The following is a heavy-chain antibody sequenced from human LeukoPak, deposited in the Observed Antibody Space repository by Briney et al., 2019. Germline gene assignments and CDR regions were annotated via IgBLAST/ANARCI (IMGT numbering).Heavy chain of an antibody. CDR3: ARDRYGSGSSCDY. V-gene: IGHV3-21*01. CDR1: GFTFSSYS. Sequence: PGGSLRLSCAASGFTFSSYSMNWVRQAPGKGLEWVSSISSSSSYIYYADSVKGRFTISRDNAKNSLYLQMNSLRAEDTAVYYCARDRYGSGSSCDYWGQGTLVTVSS. CDR2: ISSSSSYI. J-gene: IGHJ4*02. D-gene: IGHD3-10*01.